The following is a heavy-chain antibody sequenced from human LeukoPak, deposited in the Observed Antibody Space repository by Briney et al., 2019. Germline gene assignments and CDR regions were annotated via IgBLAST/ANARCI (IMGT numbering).Heavy chain of an antibody. J-gene: IGHJ4*02. CDR2: IKEDTSQK. Sequence: PGGSLRLSCAASGFTFNNYWMSWVRQGPGKGLEWVAHIKEDTSQKYYVGSVEGRFTISRDNARNSLYLQMNSLRGEDTAVYFCARQVSRESHFDYWGQGALVTVSS. CDR3: ARQVSRESHFDY. CDR1: GFTFNNYW. V-gene: IGHV3-7*01. D-gene: IGHD1-26*01.